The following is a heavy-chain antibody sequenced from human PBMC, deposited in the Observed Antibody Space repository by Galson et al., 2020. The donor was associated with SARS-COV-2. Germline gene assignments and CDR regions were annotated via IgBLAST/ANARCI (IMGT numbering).Heavy chain of an antibody. CDR3: ARGGRWGLRGRGVAGQVPFDY. J-gene: IGHJ4*02. Sequence: SETLSLTCAVYGGSFSGYYWSWIRQPPGKGLEWIGEINHSGSTNYNPSLKSRVTISVDTSKNQFSLKLSSVTAADTAVYYCARGGRWGLRGRGVAGQVPFDYWGQGTLVTVSS. D-gene: IGHD1-26*01. V-gene: IGHV4-34*01. CDR1: GGSFSGYY. CDR2: INHSGST.